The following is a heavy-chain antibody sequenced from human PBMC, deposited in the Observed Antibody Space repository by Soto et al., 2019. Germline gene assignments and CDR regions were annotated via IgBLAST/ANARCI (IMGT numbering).Heavy chain of an antibody. J-gene: IGHJ5*02. CDR3: ARGKGGRITMVRGGINCWFDP. Sequence: QVQLQQWGAGLLHPSETLSLTCAVYGGSFSGYYWSWIRQPPGKGLEWIGEINHSGSTNYNPSLKSRVTISVDTSKNQVSLKLSSVTAADTAVYYCARGKGGRITMVRGGINCWFDPWGQGTLVTVSS. D-gene: IGHD3-10*01. V-gene: IGHV4-34*01. CDR1: GGSFSGYY. CDR2: INHSGST.